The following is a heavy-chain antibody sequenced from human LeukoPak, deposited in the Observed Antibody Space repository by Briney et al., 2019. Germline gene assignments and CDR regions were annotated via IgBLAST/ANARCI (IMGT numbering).Heavy chain of an antibody. CDR3: AKEGIGDGPDY. Sequence: GGSLRLSCAASGFTFSSYAMHWVRQAPGKGLEWVAVISYDGSNKYYADSVKGRFTISRDNSKNTLYLQMNTLRAEDTAVYYCAKEGIGDGPDYWGQGTLVTVSS. V-gene: IGHV3-30-3*01. J-gene: IGHJ4*02. D-gene: IGHD2-21*02. CDR1: GFTFSSYA. CDR2: ISYDGSNK.